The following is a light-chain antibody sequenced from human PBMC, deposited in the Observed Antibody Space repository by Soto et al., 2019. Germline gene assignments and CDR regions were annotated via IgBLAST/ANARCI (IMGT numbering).Light chain of an antibody. CDR3: QQYNNWPPYT. Sequence: EIVMTQSQATLSVSPGERATLSCSASQSVSSNLAWYQQKPCQAPRLLIYGASTRATGIPARFSGSGSGTEFTLTISSLQSEDFAVYYCQQYNNWPPYTFGQGTKLEIK. V-gene: IGKV3-15*01. CDR1: QSVSSN. CDR2: GAS. J-gene: IGKJ2*01.